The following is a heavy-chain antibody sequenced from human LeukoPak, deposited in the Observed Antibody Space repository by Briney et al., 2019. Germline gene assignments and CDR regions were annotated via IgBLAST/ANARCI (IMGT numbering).Heavy chain of an antibody. J-gene: IGHJ4*02. Sequence: GGSLRLSCGTSGFTFSNYAMSWVRQAPGKWLEWLSSIIGSGSNTYYADSVKGRFTISRDNSENTLYLQMNSLRAEETAVYYCAKHYGSNSMADYWGQGTLVTVSS. V-gene: IGHV3-23*01. CDR3: AKHYGSNSMADY. CDR1: GFTFSNYA. CDR2: IIGSGSNT. D-gene: IGHD4-23*01.